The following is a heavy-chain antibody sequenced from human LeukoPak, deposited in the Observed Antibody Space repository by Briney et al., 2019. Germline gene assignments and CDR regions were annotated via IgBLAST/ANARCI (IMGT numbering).Heavy chain of an antibody. J-gene: IGHJ4*02. Sequence: GRSLRLSCAASGFIFSSYAMHWVRQAPGKGLEWVAVISYDVSNKYYADSVKGRFTISRDNSKNTLYLQMNSLRAEDTAVYYCARDPAYYYDSSGYYSGDYFDYWGQGTLVTVSS. CDR3: ARDPAYYYDSSGYYSGDYFDY. D-gene: IGHD3-22*01. CDR2: ISYDVSNK. CDR1: GFIFSSYA. V-gene: IGHV3-30*04.